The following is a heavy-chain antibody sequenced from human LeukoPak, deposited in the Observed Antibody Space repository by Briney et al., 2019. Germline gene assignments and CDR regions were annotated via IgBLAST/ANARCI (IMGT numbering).Heavy chain of an antibody. V-gene: IGHV3-23*01. J-gene: IGHJ6*02. D-gene: IGHD4-17*01. CDR3: ARDLQRDYGEPDYYYYGMDV. Sequence: PGGSLRLSCAASGFTFSSYVMNWVRQAPGKGLEWVSTIGGGGYSTYYADSVKGRFTISRDNAKNSLYLQMNSLRAEDTAVYYCARDLQRDYGEPDYYYYGMDVWGQGTTVTVSS. CDR1: GFTFSSYV. CDR2: IGGGGYST.